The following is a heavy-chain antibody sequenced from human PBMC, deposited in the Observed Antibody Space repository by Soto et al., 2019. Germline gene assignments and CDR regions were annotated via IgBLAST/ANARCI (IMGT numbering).Heavy chain of an antibody. D-gene: IGHD3-22*01. CDR1: GFALSTSVVG. CDR2: IYWDGDK. V-gene: IGHV2-5*02. Sequence: QITLKESGPTLVKPTQTLTLTCTSSGFALSTSVVGVGWIRQPPGKALEWLAIIYWDGDKRYSPSLKGRLIITKDTSKNQLVLTMTNMDPVVTATYYCAHKGSGFPFNHWGQGTLVTVS. CDR3: AHKGSGFPFNH. J-gene: IGHJ4*02.